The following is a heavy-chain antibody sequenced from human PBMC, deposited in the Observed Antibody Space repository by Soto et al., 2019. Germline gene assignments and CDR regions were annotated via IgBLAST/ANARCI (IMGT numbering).Heavy chain of an antibody. CDR1: GASISSFN. V-gene: IGHV4-4*07. Sequence: SETLSLTCSVSGASISSFNWNWVRQPAGKGPEWVGRLNIAGTINYNPSLKSRITMSMDTSKNQISLHLRSVTAADTAIYYCARDRGEYTTSWLSYFSHWGHGTLVTVSS. CDR3: ARDRGEYTTSWLSYFSH. J-gene: IGHJ1*01. D-gene: IGHD3-16*02. CDR2: LNIAGTI.